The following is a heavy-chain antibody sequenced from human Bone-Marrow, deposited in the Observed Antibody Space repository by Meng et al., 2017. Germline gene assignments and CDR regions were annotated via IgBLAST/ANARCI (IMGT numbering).Heavy chain of an antibody. CDR1: GFTFSSYA. D-gene: IGHD6-19*01. CDR2: ISGSGGST. J-gene: IGHJ5*02. V-gene: IGHV3-23*01. CDR3: AKAGGSSGWYVEGWFDP. Sequence: GESLKISCASSGFTFSSYAMSWVRQAPGKGLEWVSAISGSGGSTYYADSVKGRFTISRDNSKNTLYLQMNSLRAEDTAVYYCAKAGGSSGWYVEGWFDPWGQGTLVTVSS.